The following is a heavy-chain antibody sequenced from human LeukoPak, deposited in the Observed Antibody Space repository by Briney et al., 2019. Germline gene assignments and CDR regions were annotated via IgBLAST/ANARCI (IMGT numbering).Heavy chain of an antibody. J-gene: IGHJ4*02. V-gene: IGHV3-7*04. CDR2: LNHYGGDK. Sequence: GGSLRLSCATSGFTFTTYWMSWVRQASGKGLEWVATLNHYGGDKYYVDSVKGRFTISRDNAKSSLYLQMNSLRAEDTAVYYCVRGDFDFWGQGTLVTVSS. CDR1: GFTFTTYW. CDR3: VRGDFDF.